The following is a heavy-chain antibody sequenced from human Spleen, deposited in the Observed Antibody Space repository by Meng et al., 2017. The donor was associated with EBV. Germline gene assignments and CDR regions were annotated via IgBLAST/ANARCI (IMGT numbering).Heavy chain of an antibody. Sequence: GPRMWTLPGTLSLTYTVPGGSISRSHWWRWVRQPPGKGLEWIGEIYHSGSTTYNPSLKSRVTISIPKSKNQFSLKLTSVTAADTAVYFCARGRFTIAEPTAFDYWGQGALVTVSS. J-gene: IGHJ4*02. V-gene: IGHV4-4*01. CDR1: GGSISRSHW. D-gene: IGHD6-13*01. CDR2: IYHSGST. CDR3: ARGRFTIAEPTAFDY.